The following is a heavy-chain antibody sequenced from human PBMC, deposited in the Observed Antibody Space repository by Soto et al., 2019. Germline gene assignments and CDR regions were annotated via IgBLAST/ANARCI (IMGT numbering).Heavy chain of an antibody. CDR3: ARSQYTGYESPTFVSSFEY. D-gene: IGHD5-12*01. CDR2: IYYSGST. V-gene: IGHV4-59*01. Sequence: HVQLQASGRGLVKSSETLSLTCTVSGGSISRYYWNWIRQPPGKGLEWLGYIYYSGSTNYNPSLESRVTISVDTSKNQFSLRLNSVTAADTAVYYCARSQYTGYESPTFVSSFEYWGLGTLVTVSS. J-gene: IGHJ4*02. CDR1: GGSISRYY.